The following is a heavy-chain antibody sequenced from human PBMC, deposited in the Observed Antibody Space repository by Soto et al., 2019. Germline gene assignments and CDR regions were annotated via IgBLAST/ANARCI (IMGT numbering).Heavy chain of an antibody. V-gene: IGHV4-34*01. D-gene: IGHD2-2*01. CDR1: GGSFSGYY. J-gene: IGHJ6*02. CDR2: INHSGST. Sequence: XGTLSLTCAVYGGSFSGYYWSWIRQPPGKGLEWIGEINHSGSTNYNPSLKSRVTISVDTSKNQFSLKLSSVTAADTAVYYCARGGNGLGYCSSNRCFRYYYYGMDVWGQGTTVTVSS. CDR3: ARGGNGLGYCSSNRCFRYYYYGMDV.